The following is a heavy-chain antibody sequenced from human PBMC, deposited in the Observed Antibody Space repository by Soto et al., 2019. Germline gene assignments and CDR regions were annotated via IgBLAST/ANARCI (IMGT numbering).Heavy chain of an antibody. V-gene: IGHV1-69*13. J-gene: IGHJ6*02. Sequence: SVKVSCKASGGTFSSYAISWVRQAPGQGLEWMGGIIPIFGTANYAQKFQGRVTITADESTSTAYMELSSLRSEDTAVYYCASEYGSGSSYYYYYGMDVWGQGTTVTVSS. D-gene: IGHD3-10*01. CDR1: GGTFSSYA. CDR3: ASEYGSGSSYYYYYGMDV. CDR2: IIPIFGTA.